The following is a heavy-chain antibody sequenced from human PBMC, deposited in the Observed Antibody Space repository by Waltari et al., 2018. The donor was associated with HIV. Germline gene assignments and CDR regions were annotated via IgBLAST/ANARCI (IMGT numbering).Heavy chain of an antibody. V-gene: IGHV4-34*01. CDR1: GGSFSTYY. Sequence: QVQLQQWGAGLLKPSETLSLTCAVYGGSFSTYYWNWIRQPPGKGLEWIGEINHSGSTNFNPSLKSRVTISVDSSKNQFSLKLSSVTAADTAVYYCARAKMRITMIIVPTGGAFDIWGQGTVVTVSS. D-gene: IGHD3-22*01. J-gene: IGHJ3*02. CDR2: INHSGST. CDR3: ARAKMRITMIIVPTGGAFDI.